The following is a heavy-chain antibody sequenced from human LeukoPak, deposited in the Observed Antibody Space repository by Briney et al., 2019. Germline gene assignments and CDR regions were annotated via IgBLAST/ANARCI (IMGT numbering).Heavy chain of an antibody. CDR1: GYTFTSYA. V-gene: IGHV1-3*01. Sequence: GASVKVSCKASGYTFTSYAMHWVRQAPGQRLEWMGWINAGNGNTKYSQKFQGRVTITRDTSASTAYMELSSLRSEDTAVYYCARVLGSGWYMDYFDYWGRGTLVTVSS. CDR2: INAGNGNT. D-gene: IGHD6-19*01. J-gene: IGHJ4*02. CDR3: ARVLGSGWYMDYFDY.